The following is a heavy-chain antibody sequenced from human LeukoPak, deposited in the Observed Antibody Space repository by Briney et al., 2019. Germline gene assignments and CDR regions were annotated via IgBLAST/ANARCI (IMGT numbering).Heavy chain of an antibody. J-gene: IGHJ6*03. CDR1: GFTFTSYN. CDR2: ITSSSSYI. V-gene: IGHV3-21*06. Sequence: GGSLRLSCAASGFTFTSYNMNWVRQAPGKGLEWVSSITSSSSYIYYADSVKGRFTISRDNAKNSLYLQMDSLRVEDTAVYYCARDPYSGNYGAYYYYMDVWGKGTTVTISS. D-gene: IGHD1-26*01. CDR3: ARDPYSGNYGAYYYYMDV.